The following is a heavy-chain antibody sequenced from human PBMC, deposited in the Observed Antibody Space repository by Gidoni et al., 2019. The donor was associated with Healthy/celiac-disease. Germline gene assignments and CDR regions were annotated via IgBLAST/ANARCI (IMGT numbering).Heavy chain of an antibody. CDR1: GFTFSSYV. Sequence: EVQLLESGGGLVQPGGSLRLSCTASGFTFSSYVMTWVRQAPGKGLEWVSGISGSGGSTYYADSVKGRFTISRDNSKNTLYLQMNSLRAEDTAVFYCAKVLDRSSSSFDAFDIWGQGTMVTVSS. CDR3: AKVLDRSSSSFDAFDI. D-gene: IGHD2-2*01. J-gene: IGHJ3*02. CDR2: ISGSGGST. V-gene: IGHV3-23*01.